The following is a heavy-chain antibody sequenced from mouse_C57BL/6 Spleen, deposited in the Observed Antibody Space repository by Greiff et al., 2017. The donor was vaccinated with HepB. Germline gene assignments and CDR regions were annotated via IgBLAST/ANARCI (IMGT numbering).Heavy chain of an antibody. CDR1: GYAFSSYW. J-gene: IGHJ3*01. CDR3: ARSVTTTEFAY. CDR2: IYPGDGDT. Sequence: VKLQESGAELVKPGASVKISCKASGYAFSSYWMNWVKQRPGKGLEWIGQIYPGDGDTNYNGKFKGKTTLTADKSSSTAYMRLSSLTSEDSAVYFCARSVTTTEFAYWGQGTLVTVSA. D-gene: IGHD2-2*01. V-gene: IGHV1-80*01.